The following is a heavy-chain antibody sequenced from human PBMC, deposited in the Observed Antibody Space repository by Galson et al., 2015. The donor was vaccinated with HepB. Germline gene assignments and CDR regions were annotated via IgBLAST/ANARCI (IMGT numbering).Heavy chain of an antibody. CDR3: AREPLMVTGQPWYFDL. Sequence: LSLTCTVSGGSISSYYWSWIRQPPGKGLEWIGYIYYSGSTNYNPSLKSRVTISVDTSKNQFSLKLSSVTAADTAVYYCAREPLMVTGQPWYFDLWGRGTLVTVSS. D-gene: IGHD2-21*02. J-gene: IGHJ2*01. CDR2: IYYSGST. V-gene: IGHV4-59*01. CDR1: GGSISSYY.